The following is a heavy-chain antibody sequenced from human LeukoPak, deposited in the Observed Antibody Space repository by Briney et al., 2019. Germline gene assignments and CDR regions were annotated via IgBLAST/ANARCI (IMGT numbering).Heavy chain of an antibody. CDR2: ISAYNGNT. CDR3: ARADWTRRGIYYFDY. V-gene: IGHV1-18*01. Sequence: ASVKVSCKASGYTFTSYGISWVRQAPGQGLEWMGWISAYNGNTNYAQKLQGRVTMTTDTSTSTAYMELRSLRSDDTAVYYCARADWTRRGIYYFDYWGQGTLVTVSS. J-gene: IGHJ4*02. D-gene: IGHD3/OR15-3a*01. CDR1: GYTFTSYG.